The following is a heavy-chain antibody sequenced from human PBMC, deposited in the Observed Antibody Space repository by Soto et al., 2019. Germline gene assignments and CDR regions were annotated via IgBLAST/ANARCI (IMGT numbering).Heavy chain of an antibody. D-gene: IGHD1-26*01. CDR1: GFTFSSYA. CDR2: ISYDGSNK. V-gene: IGHV3-30-3*01. J-gene: IGHJ4*02. Sequence: QVQLVESGGGVVQPGRSLRLSCAASGFTFSSYAMHWVRQAPGKGLEWVAVISYDGSNKYYADSVKGRFTISRDNSKNTLYQQMNSLRAEDTAVYYCAREDSGSYDFLDYWGQGTLVTVSS. CDR3: AREDSGSYDFLDY.